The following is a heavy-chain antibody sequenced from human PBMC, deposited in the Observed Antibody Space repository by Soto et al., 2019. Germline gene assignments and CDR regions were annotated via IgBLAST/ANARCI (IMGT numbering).Heavy chain of an antibody. J-gene: IGHJ3*02. CDR3: ATDRNPPRNWYYYDSSGFLGAFEI. CDR1: GYTLTELS. Sequence: ASVKVSCKVSGYTLTELSMHWVRQAPGKGLEWMGGFDPEDGETIYTQKFQGRVTMTEDTSTDTAYMELSSLRSEDTAVYYCATDRNPPRNWYYYDSSGFLGAFEIWGQGTMVTVSS. V-gene: IGHV1-24*01. CDR2: FDPEDGET. D-gene: IGHD3-22*01.